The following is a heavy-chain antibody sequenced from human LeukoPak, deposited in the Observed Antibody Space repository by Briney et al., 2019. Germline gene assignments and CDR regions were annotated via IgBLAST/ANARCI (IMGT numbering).Heavy chain of an antibody. CDR1: AFTFSNHG. CDR3: ANLGADCSGGSCHRWSAFAI. D-gene: IGHD2-15*01. CDR2: ISDDGNTI. J-gene: IGHJ3*02. V-gene: IGHV3-23*01. Sequence: GESLRLSCTASAFTFSNHGMSWVRQAPPRGLECDSVISDDGNTINYEGSVQGRFTISRDNFKNTLLLQMNSLRADDTAVYYCANLGADCSGGSCHRWSAFAIWGQGTMVVVSS.